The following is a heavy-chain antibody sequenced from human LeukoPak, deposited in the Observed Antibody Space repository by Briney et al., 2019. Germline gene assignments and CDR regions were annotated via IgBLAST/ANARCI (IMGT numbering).Heavy chain of an antibody. Sequence: KPSETLSLTCAVYGGSFSGYYWSWIRQPPGKGLEWIGEINHSGSTNYNPSLKSRVTISVDTSKNQFSLKLSSVTAADTAVYYCARGDYGHWFDPWGQGTLVTVSS. J-gene: IGHJ5*02. V-gene: IGHV4-34*01. D-gene: IGHD3-16*01. CDR3: ARGDYGHWFDP. CDR1: GGSFSGYY. CDR2: INHSGST.